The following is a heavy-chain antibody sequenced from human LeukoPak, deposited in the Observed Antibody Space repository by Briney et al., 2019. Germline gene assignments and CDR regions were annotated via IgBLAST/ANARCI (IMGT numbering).Heavy chain of an antibody. D-gene: IGHD3-10*01. J-gene: IGHJ4*02. V-gene: IGHV3-30*18. CDR2: ISSDGYRT. Sequence: SGGSLRLSRAASGFPFSTYDMHWVRQAPDKGLQWVTVISSDGYRTDYPDSVRGRFTISRDNFKNTVDLQMISVTAEDTAMYFCAKGLGTGSVLARPLHYWGQGTLVTVSS. CDR1: GFPFSTYD. CDR3: AKGLGTGSVLARPLHY.